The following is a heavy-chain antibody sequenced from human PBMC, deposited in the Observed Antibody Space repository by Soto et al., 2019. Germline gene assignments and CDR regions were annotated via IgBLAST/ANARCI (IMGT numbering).Heavy chain of an antibody. CDR2: IYPGDSDT. CDR3: ATSKYSSSWYLPYNWFDP. Sequence: PGESLKISCKGSGYSFTRYWIGWVRQMPGKGLEWMGIIYPGDSDTRYSPSFQGQVTISADKSISTAYLQWSSLKASDTAMYYCATSKYSSSWYLPYNWFDPWGQGTLVTVSS. V-gene: IGHV5-51*01. J-gene: IGHJ5*02. CDR1: GYSFTRYW. D-gene: IGHD6-13*01.